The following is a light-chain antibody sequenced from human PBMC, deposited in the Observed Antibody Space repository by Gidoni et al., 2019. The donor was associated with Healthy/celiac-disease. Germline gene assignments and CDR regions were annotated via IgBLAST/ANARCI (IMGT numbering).Light chain of an antibody. CDR1: QSLLHSNGYNY. CDR2: LGS. Sequence: DIVMTQSPLSLPVTPGEPASISCRSSQSLLHSNGYNYLDWYLQKPGQSPQLLIYLGSNRASGVPDRFSGSGSGTDFTLKISRVEAEDVGVYDCMQALQTPQTFXQXTKVEIK. V-gene: IGKV2-28*01. J-gene: IGKJ1*01. CDR3: MQALQTPQT.